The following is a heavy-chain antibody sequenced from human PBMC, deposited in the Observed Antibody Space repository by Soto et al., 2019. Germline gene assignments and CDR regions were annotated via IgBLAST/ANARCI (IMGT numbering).Heavy chain of an antibody. CDR2: IKSKTDGGTA. V-gene: IGHV3-15*01. CDR3: TTGIYYDILTGYHNVAY. D-gene: IGHD3-9*01. CDR1: GFNLSHPW. Sequence: GGSLRLSCVASGFNLSHPWMTWVRQAAGKGLEWVGRIKSKTDGGTADYAAPVKGRATISRDDSKNTVYLQMNSLKTEDTAVYYCTTGIYYDILTGYHNVAYWGQGALVTV. J-gene: IGHJ4*02.